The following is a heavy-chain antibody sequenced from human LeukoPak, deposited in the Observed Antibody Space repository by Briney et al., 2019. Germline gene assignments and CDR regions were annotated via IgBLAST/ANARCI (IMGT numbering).Heavy chain of an antibody. D-gene: IGHD3-10*01. CDR3: ARGGAMVRGVKDYFDY. V-gene: IGHV4-59*01. CDR2: IYYSGST. Sequence: PSETLSLTCTVSGGSISSYYWSWIRQPPGKGLEWIGYIYYSGSTNYNPSLKSRVTISVDTSKNQFSLKLSSVTAADSAVYYCARGGAMVRGVKDYFDYWGQGTLVTASS. J-gene: IGHJ4*02. CDR1: GGSISSYY.